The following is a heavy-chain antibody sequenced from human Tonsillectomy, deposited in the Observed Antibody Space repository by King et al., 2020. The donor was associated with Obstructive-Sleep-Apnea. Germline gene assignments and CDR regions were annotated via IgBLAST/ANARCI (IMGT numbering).Heavy chain of an antibody. CDR1: GFTFSNFA. CDR3: ARSVAYGDYVLDY. V-gene: IGHV3-30-3*01. CDR2: ISYDGTIK. D-gene: IGHD4-17*01. J-gene: IGHJ4*02. Sequence: VQLVQSGGGVVRPGRSLRLSCAASGFTFSNFAMQWVRQAPGKGLEWVAVISYDGTIKYYADSVKGRFTISRDNSKNTLYLQMNSLRAEDTAVYYCARSVAYGDYVLDYWVQGTLVTVSS.